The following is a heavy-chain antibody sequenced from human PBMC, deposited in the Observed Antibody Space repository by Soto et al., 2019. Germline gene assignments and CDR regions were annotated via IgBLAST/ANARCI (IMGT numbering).Heavy chain of an antibody. V-gene: IGHV4-34*01. CDR2: INHSGST. Sequence: SETLSLTCAAYGGSFSGYYWSWIRQPPWKGLEWIGEINHSGSTNYNPSLKSRVTISVDTSKNQFSLKLSSVTAADTAVYYCARQSYDFWSGYYYYYGMDVWGQGNTVTVS. D-gene: IGHD3-3*01. CDR1: GGSFSGYY. J-gene: IGHJ6*02. CDR3: ARQSYDFWSGYYYYYGMDV.